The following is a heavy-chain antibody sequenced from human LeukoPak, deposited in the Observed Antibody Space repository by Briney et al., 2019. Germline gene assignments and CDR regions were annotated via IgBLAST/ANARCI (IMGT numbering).Heavy chain of an antibody. Sequence: SVTVSFKASGGTFSIYAISWVRQAPGQGLEWMGGIIPIFGTANYAQKFQGRVTITADKSTSTAYMELSSLRSEDTAVYYCAASAKYNWNFLDYYYHYMDVWGKGTTVTVSS. CDR2: IIPIFGTA. CDR1: GGTFSIYA. CDR3: AASAKYNWNFLDYYYHYMDV. V-gene: IGHV1-69*06. D-gene: IGHD1-1*01. J-gene: IGHJ6*03.